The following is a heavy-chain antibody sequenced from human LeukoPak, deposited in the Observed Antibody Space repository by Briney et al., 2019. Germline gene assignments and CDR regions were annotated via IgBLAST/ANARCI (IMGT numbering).Heavy chain of an antibody. CDR3: ARHYDSSGYWYYFDY. Sequence: SETLSLTCTVSGGSIRGYYWSWIRQPPEKGLEWIGYIYYSGSTNYNPSLKSRVTISVDTSKNQFSLKLNSVTAADTAVYYCARHYDSSGYWYYFDYWGQGTLVTVSS. D-gene: IGHD3-22*01. V-gene: IGHV4-59*08. CDR2: IYYSGST. CDR1: GGSIRGYY. J-gene: IGHJ4*02.